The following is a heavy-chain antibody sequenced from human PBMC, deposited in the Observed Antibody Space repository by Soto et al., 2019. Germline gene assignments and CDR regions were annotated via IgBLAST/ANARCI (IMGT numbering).Heavy chain of an antibody. D-gene: IGHD3-3*01. J-gene: IGHJ5*02. CDR3: ASRGALRFLEWSTGEVLWFDP. V-gene: IGHV4-34*01. CDR2: INHSGST. CDR1: GGSFSGYY. Sequence: SETLSLTCAVYGGSFSGYYWSWIRQPPGKGLEWIGEINHSGSTNYNPSLKSRVTISVDTSKNQFSLKLSSVTAADTAVYYCASRGALRFLEWSTGEVLWFDPWGQGTLVTVSS.